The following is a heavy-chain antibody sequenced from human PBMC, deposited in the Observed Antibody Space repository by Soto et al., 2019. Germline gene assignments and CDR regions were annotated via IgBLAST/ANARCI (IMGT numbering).Heavy chain of an antibody. CDR2: ISGSGGST. V-gene: IGHV3-23*01. CDR3: AKGGYCSSTSCYSDDGMDV. D-gene: IGHD2-2*01. Sequence: GSLRLACAASGSTFSSCAMSWVRQAPGKGLEWVSAISGSGGSTYYADSVNGRFTISIDNSKNTLYLQMNSLRAEAPAVYYCAKGGYCSSTSCYSDDGMDVWGQGTTVTVSS. CDR1: GSTFSSCA. J-gene: IGHJ6*02.